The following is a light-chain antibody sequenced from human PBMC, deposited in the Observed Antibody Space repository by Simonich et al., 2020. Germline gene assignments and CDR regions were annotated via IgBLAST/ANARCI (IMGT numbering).Light chain of an antibody. CDR1: QSLVHSDGNTY. V-gene: IGKV2-30*02. Sequence: DVVMTQSPLSLPVTLGQPASISCRSSQSLVHSDGNTYLNWFQQRPGQSPRRLIYKGSKRDSGVPDRFSGSGSGTDFTLKISRVEAEDVGVYYCMQGTHWPPWTFGQATKVEIK. CDR2: KGS. J-gene: IGKJ1*01. CDR3: MQGTHWPPWT.